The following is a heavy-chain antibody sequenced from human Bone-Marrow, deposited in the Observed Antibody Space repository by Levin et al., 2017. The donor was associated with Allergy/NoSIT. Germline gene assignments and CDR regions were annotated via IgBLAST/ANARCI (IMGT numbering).Heavy chain of an antibody. CDR2: INPSGGST. D-gene: IGHD2-15*01. J-gene: IGHJ6*02. CDR1: GYTFTSYY. CDR3: ARDGGVVAKYYYYYYGMDV. V-gene: IGHV1-46*01. Sequence: GASVKVSCKASGYTFTSYYMHWVRQAPGQGLEWMGIINPSGGSTSYAQKFQGRVTMTRDTSTSTVYMELSSLRSEDTAVYYCARDGGVVAKYYYYYYGMDVWGQGTTVTVSS.